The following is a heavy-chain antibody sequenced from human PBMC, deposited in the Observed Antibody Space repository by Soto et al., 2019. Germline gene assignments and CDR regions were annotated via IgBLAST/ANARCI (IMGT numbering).Heavy chain of an antibody. CDR1: GGTFSSYA. V-gene: IGHV1-18*01. CDR2: ISAYNGTT. Sequence: ASVKVSCKASGGTFSSYAISWVRQAPGHGLEWMGWISAYNGTTNYAQKLQGRVTMTTDTSTSTAYMELRSLRSDDTAVYYCARGSLSTAAAGIGFGYWGQGTLVTVSS. J-gene: IGHJ4*02. D-gene: IGHD6-13*01. CDR3: ARGSLSTAAAGIGFGY.